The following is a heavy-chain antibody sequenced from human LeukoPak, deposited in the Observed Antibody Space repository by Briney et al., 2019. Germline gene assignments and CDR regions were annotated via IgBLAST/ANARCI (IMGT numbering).Heavy chain of an antibody. V-gene: IGHV1-2*02. CDR1: GYTFTGYY. D-gene: IGHD4-17*01. J-gene: IGHJ4*02. Sequence: ASVKVSCKASGYTFTGYYMHWVRQAPGQGLEWMGWINPNSGGTSYAQKFQGRVTMTRDTSISTAYMELSRLRSEDTAVYYCARDYGDYDWGWGGDYWGQGTLVTVSS. CDR3: ARDYGDYDWGWGGDY. CDR2: INPNSGGT.